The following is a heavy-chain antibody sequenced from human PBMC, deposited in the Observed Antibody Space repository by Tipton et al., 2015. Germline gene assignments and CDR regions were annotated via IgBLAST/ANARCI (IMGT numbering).Heavy chain of an antibody. D-gene: IGHD4-17*01. J-gene: IGHJ4*02. CDR1: GFTFSNYA. CDR3: ARGYGDLARYVDF. CDR2: ISGSGGST. V-gene: IGHV3-23*01. Sequence: SLRLSCAASGFTFSNYAMSWVRQAPGKGLEWVSAISGSGGSTYYADSVKGRFTISRDNSKSTLHLQMNSLSDEDTAVYYCARGYGDLARYVDFWGQGTLVTVSS.